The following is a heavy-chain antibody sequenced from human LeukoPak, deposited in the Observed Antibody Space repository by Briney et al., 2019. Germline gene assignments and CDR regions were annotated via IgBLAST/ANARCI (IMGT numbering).Heavy chain of an antibody. Sequence: SETLSLTCTVSGGSISSSSYYWGWIRQPPGKGLEWIGSIYYSGSTYYNPSLKSRVSISVDTSKNQFSLKLSSVTAADTAVYYCARGSSSWLGYYFDYWGQGTLVTVSS. D-gene: IGHD6-13*01. CDR2: IYYSGST. CDR3: ARGSSSWLGYYFDY. V-gene: IGHV4-39*07. CDR1: GGSISSSSYY. J-gene: IGHJ4*02.